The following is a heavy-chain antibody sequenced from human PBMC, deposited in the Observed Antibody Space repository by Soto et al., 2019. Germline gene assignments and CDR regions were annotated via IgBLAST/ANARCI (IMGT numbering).Heavy chain of an antibody. D-gene: IGHD3-22*01. CDR3: ARKYYYDSSGYYDDY. V-gene: IGHV1-18*04. J-gene: IGHJ4*02. Sequence: ASVKVSCKASGYTFTSYGISRVRQAPGQGLEWMGWISAYNGNTNYAQKLQGRVTMTTDTSTSTAYMELRSLRSDDTAVYYCARKYYYDSSGYYDDYWGQGTLVTVSS. CDR1: GYTFTSYG. CDR2: ISAYNGNT.